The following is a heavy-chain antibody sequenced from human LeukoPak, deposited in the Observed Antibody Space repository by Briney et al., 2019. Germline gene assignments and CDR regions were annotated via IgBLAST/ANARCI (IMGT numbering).Heavy chain of an antibody. Sequence: PGGSLRLSCDGTGFSFDDYAMHWVRQTPGKGLEWVSTISWSSAYIAYADSVKGRFTISRDNAKNSLFLQMNSLRPEDTAFYYCARDNSGTGSEHYFDSWGQGTLVTVSS. CDR2: ISWSSAYI. J-gene: IGHJ4*02. CDR1: GFSFDDYA. CDR3: ARDNSGTGSEHYFDS. D-gene: IGHD3/OR15-3a*01. V-gene: IGHV3-9*01.